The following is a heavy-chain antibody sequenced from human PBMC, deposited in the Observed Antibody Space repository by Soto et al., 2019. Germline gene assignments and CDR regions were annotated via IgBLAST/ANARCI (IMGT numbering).Heavy chain of an antibody. D-gene: IGHD2-2*01. Sequence: GGSLRLSCAASGFPFDDYAMHWVRQAPGKVLDWFSLIVGDGGRPYYADSVTGRFTISREKSKNSLYLQMNSLRTEDTALYYCAKDDCRSTSCPSGTGMDVWGQGITVTVSS. J-gene: IGHJ6*02. CDR3: AKDDCRSTSCPSGTGMDV. CDR2: IVGDGGRP. CDR1: GFPFDDYA. V-gene: IGHV3-43*02.